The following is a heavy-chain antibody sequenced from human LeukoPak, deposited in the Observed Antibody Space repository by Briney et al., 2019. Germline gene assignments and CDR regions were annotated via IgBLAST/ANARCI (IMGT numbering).Heavy chain of an antibody. V-gene: IGHV4-34*01. CDR3: ARSTYSYGSVDY. CDR1: GGSFSGYY. D-gene: IGHD5-18*01. CDR2: INHSGST. Sequence: PSETLSLTCAVYGGSFSGYYWSWIRQPPGKGLEWIGEINHSGSTNYNPSLKSRVTISVDTSKNQFSLKLSSVTAADTAVYYCARSTYSYGSVDYWGQGTLVTVSS. J-gene: IGHJ4*02.